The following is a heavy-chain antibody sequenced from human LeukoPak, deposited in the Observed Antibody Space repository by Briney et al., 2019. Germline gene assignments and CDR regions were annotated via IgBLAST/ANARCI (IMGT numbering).Heavy chain of an antibody. D-gene: IGHD3-9*01. J-gene: IGHJ6*02. V-gene: IGHV4-31*03. Sequence: PSQTLSLTCTVSGGSISSGGYYWSWIRQHPGKGLEWIGNIYYSGSTYYNPSLKSRVTMSVDTSKNQFSLKLSSVTAADTAVYYCARESDILIGFGMDVWGQGTTVTVSS. CDR2: IYYSGST. CDR3: ARESDILIGFGMDV. CDR1: GGSISSGGYY.